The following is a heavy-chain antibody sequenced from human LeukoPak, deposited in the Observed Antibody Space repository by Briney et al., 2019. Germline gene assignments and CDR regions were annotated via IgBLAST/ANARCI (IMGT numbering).Heavy chain of an antibody. J-gene: IGHJ4*02. Sequence: PSETLSLTCTVSGGSVSSGSYYWSWIRQPPGKGLVWSGYIYYSVSTNYNTSLTSRVTISVDTSKSPFSLKLSSVTAADTAVYYCARVRRAINYYFDYWGQGTLVTVSS. D-gene: IGHD1-1*01. CDR1: GGSVSSGSYY. CDR2: IYYSVST. CDR3: ARVRRAINYYFDY. V-gene: IGHV4-61*01.